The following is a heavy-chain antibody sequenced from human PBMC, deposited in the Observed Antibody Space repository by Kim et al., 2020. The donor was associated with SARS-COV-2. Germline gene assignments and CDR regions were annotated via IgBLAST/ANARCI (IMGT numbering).Heavy chain of an antibody. CDR2: ISSNGGST. V-gene: IGHV3-64D*06. J-gene: IGHJ6*02. CDR3: VKPEGYCSSTSCRGFYYYEMDV. CDR1: GFTFSSYG. Sequence: GGSLRLSCSASGFTFSSYGMHWVRQAPGKGLEYVSTISSNGGSTYYADSVKGRFTISRDNSKNTLYLQMSSLRAEDTAVYYCVKPEGYCSSTSCRGFYYYEMDVWGQGTTVTVSS. D-gene: IGHD2-2*01.